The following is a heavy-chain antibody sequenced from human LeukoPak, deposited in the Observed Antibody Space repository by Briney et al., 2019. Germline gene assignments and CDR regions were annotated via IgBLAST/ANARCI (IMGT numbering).Heavy chain of an antibody. CDR2: IIPIFGTA. V-gene: IGHV1-69*13. CDR3: ASAVDTAMVTAPYYYGMDV. Sequence: ASVKVSCKASGGTFSNYAISWVRQAPGQGLEWMGGIIPIFGTANYAQKFQGRVTITADESTSTAYMELSSLRSEDTAVYYCASAVDTAMVTAPYYYGMDVWGQGTTVTVSS. D-gene: IGHD5-18*01. CDR1: GGTFSNYA. J-gene: IGHJ6*02.